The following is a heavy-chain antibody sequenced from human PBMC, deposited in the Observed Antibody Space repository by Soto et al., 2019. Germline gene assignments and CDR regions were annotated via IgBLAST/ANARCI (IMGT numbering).Heavy chain of an antibody. CDR3: ARSHSYGYSVGMDG. V-gene: IGHV1-18*04. D-gene: IGHD5-18*01. J-gene: IGHJ6*02. CDR1: GYTFTSYG. CDR2: ISAYNGNT. Sequence: ASVKVSCEASGYTFTSYGISWVRQAPGQGLEWMGWISAYNGNTNYAQKLQGRVTMTTDTSTSTAYMELRSLRSDDTAVYYCARSHSYGYSVGMDGWGQGTTVTVSS.